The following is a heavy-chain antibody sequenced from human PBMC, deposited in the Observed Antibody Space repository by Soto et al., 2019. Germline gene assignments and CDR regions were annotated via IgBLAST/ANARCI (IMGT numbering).Heavy chain of an antibody. D-gene: IGHD6-13*01. J-gene: IGHJ4*02. CDR3: AREEGDSSSWYFDY. CDR2: ISYDGSNK. V-gene: IGHV3-30-3*01. Sequence: QVQLVESGGGVVQPGRSLRLSCAASGFTFSSYAMHWVRQAPGKGLEWVAVISYDGSNKYYADSVKGRFTISRDNSKNTLYLQMNSLRAEDTAGYYCAREEGDSSSWYFDYWGQGTLVTVSS. CDR1: GFTFSSYA.